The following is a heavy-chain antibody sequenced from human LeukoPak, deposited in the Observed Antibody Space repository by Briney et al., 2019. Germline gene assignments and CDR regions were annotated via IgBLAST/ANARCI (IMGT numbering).Heavy chain of an antibody. Sequence: SVKVSCKASGGTFSSYAISWVRQAPGQGLEWMGGIIPIFGTANYAQKFQGRVTITADESTSTAYMELSSLRSEDTAVYYCARIVPAAIGYYYYYMDVWGKGTTVTVSS. J-gene: IGHJ6*03. CDR3: ARIVPAAIGYYYYYMDV. CDR1: GGTFSSYA. V-gene: IGHV1-69*01. D-gene: IGHD2-2*02. CDR2: IIPIFGTA.